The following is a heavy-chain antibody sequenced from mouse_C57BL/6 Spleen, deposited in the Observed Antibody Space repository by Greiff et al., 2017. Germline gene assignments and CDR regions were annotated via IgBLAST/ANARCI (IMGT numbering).Heavy chain of an antibody. CDR2: INPSTGGT. Sequence: QVQLQQSGTELVKPGASVKLSCTASGYTFTSYWMHWVQQRPGQGLEWIGNINPSTGGTNYNENVKGKATLTVDKSTSTAYMQLSSLTSEDTAVYYCARNYGKGFAYWGQGTLVTVSA. CDR1: GYTFTSYW. D-gene: IGHD2-1*01. V-gene: IGHV1-53*01. J-gene: IGHJ3*01. CDR3: ARNYGKGFAY.